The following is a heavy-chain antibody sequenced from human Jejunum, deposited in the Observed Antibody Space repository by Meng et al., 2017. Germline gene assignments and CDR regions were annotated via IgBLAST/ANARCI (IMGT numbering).Heavy chain of an antibody. CDR2: IKSEGTRA. CDR1: GFSFSSYW. V-gene: IGHV3-74*01. J-gene: IGHJ4*02. Sequence: GGSLRLSCAASGFSFSSYWMHWVRQAPGKALVWVSHIKSEGTRASYADSVKGRFTISRDNAKNTLYLQMNSLRVEDTAVYYCVRSIFPYVFDYWGRGTLVTVSS. CDR3: VRSIFPYVFDY. D-gene: IGHD3-10*02.